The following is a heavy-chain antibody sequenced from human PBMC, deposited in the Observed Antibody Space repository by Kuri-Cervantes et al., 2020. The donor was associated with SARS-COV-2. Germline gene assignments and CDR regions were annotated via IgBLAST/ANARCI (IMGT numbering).Heavy chain of an antibody. CDR2: INGDGSST. V-gene: IGHV3-74*01. Sequence: GESLKISCAASGFTFNSYWMNWVRQAPGKGLLWVSRINGDGSSTNYADSVKGRFNISRDIAKNTLYLQMNSLRAEDTAVYYCARYYGKYSYGNDAFGIWGQGTMVTVSS. CDR3: ARYYGKYSYGNDAFGI. D-gene: IGHD5-18*01. J-gene: IGHJ3*02. CDR1: GFTFNSYW.